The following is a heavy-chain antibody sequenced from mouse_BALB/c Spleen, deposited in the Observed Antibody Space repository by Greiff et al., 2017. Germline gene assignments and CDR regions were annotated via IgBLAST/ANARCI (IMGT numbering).Heavy chain of an antibody. CDR1: GYTFTDYV. V-gene: IGHV1-77*01. CDR2: IYPGSGST. Sequence: QVHVKQSGPELVKPGASVKMSCKASGYTFTDYVISWVKQRTGQGLEWIGEIYPGSGSTYYNEKFKGKATLTADKSSNTSYMQLSSLTSEDSAVYFCARHDDYNAMDDWGQGTSVTVSS. J-gene: IGHJ4*01. CDR3: ARHDDYNAMDD.